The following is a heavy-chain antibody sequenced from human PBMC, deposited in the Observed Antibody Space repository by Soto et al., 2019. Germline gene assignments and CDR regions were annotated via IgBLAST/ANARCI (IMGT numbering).Heavy chain of an antibody. J-gene: IGHJ4*02. Sequence: SQTLSLTWAVYSGSVNRYYWIWLRHPPGKGLEWIGGINHTGGTQYKQSLNDRATMTADTTKNQYSLRXRSVTAADPAIYYCATRITXFPLLTPPFLQWGQVPQVIGS. V-gene: IGHV4-34*01. CDR1: SGSVNRYY. CDR3: ATRITXFPLLTPPFLQ. D-gene: IGHD1-20*01. CDR2: INHTGGT.